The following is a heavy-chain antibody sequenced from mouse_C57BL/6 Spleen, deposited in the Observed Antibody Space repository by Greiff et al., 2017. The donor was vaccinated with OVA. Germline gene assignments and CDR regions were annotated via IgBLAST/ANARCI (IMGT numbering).Heavy chain of an antibody. V-gene: IGHV5-4*03. CDR2: IRDGGSYP. Sequence: EVKLVESGGGLVKPGGSLKLSCAASGFTFSSYAMSWVRQTPEKRLEWVATIRDGGSYPYYPDNVQGRFTISRDNAKNNLYLQMSHLKSEDTAMYYCASFDGYYSWFAYWGQGTLVTVSA. CDR3: ASFDGYYSWFAY. J-gene: IGHJ3*01. D-gene: IGHD2-3*01. CDR1: GFTFSSYA.